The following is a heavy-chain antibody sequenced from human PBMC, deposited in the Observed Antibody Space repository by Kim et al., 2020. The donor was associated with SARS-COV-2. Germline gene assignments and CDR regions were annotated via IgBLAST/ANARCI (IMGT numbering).Heavy chain of an antibody. Sequence: GESLKISCKGSGYSFTSYWISWVRQMPGKGLEWMGRIDPSDSYTNYSPSFQGHVTISADKSISTAYLQWSSLKASDTAMYYCARLRWLPGANTRSTRTGFPENWLGPWRQGTLVTDSS. CDR3: ARLRWLPGANTRSTRTGFPENWLGP. D-gene: IGHD5-12*01. CDR1: GYSFTSYW. V-gene: IGHV5-10-1*01. CDR2: IDPSDSYT. J-gene: IGHJ5*02.